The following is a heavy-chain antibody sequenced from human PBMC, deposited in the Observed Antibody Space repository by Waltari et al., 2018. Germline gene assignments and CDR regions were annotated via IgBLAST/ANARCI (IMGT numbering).Heavy chain of an antibody. CDR3: AREAYYDSSDSPTVSWFDP. CDR2: ISAYNGST. Sequence: QVQLVQSGAEVKKPGASVKVSCKASGYTFTSYGISWVRQAPGQGLEWMGWISAYNGSTNYAQKLQGRVTMTTDTSTSTAYMELRSLRSDDTAVYYCAREAYYDSSDSPTVSWFDPWGQGTLVTVSS. CDR1: GYTFTSYG. D-gene: IGHD3-22*01. J-gene: IGHJ5*02. V-gene: IGHV1-18*01.